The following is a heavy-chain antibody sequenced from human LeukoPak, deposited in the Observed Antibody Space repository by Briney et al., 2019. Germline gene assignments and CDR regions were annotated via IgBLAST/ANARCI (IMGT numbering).Heavy chain of an antibody. Sequence: PSETLSLTCTVSGGSISSYYWSWIRQPPGKGLEWIGYIYYSGSTNYNPSLKSRVTISVDTSKNQFSLKLSSVTAADTAVYYCARSRVRLTVVIRHFDYWGQGTLVTVSS. CDR1: GGSISSYY. D-gene: IGHD4-23*01. J-gene: IGHJ4*02. CDR3: ARSRVRLTVVIRHFDY. V-gene: IGHV4-59*08. CDR2: IYYSGST.